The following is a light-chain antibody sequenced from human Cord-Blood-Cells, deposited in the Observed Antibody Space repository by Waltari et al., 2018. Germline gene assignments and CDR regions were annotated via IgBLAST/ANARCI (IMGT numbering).Light chain of an antibody. CDR3: QSYDSSLSGYV. V-gene: IGLV1-40*01. CDR2: GNS. CDR1: SSNIGAGYD. J-gene: IGLJ1*01. Sequence: SVLTQPPSVSGAPGQRVTIPCTGTSSNIGAGYDVPWYQQLPGTAPKLLIYGNSNRPSGVPDRFSGSKSGTSASLAITGLQAEDEADYYCQSYDSSLSGYVFGTGTKVTVL.